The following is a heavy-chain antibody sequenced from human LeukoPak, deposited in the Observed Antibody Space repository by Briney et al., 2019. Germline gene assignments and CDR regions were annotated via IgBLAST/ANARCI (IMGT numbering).Heavy chain of an antibody. Sequence: GGSLRLSCAASGFTFSSYAMSWVRQAPGKGLEWVSAISGSSGSTYYADSVKGRFTNSRDNSKNTLYLQMNSLRAEDTAVYYCAKDLPNSSGWHFVGMDVWGQGTTVTVSS. J-gene: IGHJ6*02. V-gene: IGHV3-23*01. D-gene: IGHD6-19*01. CDR3: AKDLPNSSGWHFVGMDV. CDR1: GFTFSSYA. CDR2: ISGSSGST.